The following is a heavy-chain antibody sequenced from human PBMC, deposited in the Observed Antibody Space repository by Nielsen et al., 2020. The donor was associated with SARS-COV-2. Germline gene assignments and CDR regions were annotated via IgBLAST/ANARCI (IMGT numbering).Heavy chain of an antibody. CDR2: ISWNSGSI. D-gene: IGHD6-13*01. V-gene: IGHV3-9*01. J-gene: IGHJ6*02. CDR3: ATLPGYSSSWGSYYYYGMDV. Sequence: WIRQPPGKGLEWVSGISWNSGSIGYADSVKGRFTISRDNAKNSLYLQMNSLRAEDTALYYCATLPGYSSSWGSYYYYGMDVWGQGTTVTSP.